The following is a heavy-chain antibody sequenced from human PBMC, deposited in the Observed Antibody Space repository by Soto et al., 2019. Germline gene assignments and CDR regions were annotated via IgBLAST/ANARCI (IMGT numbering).Heavy chain of an antibody. V-gene: IGHV3-73*01. CDR1: GFIFSGSA. CDR2: IRSEANGYAT. J-gene: IGHJ4*02. CDR3: ARPRDTAYDFALDL. D-gene: IGHD5-12*01. Sequence: GGSLRLSCEASGFIFSGSAMHWVRQASGKGLEWVGRIRSEANGYATGYAASVEGSFTISRDDSKNTAYLQMNSLQTEDTAVYYCARPRDTAYDFALDLWGQGTLVTVSS.